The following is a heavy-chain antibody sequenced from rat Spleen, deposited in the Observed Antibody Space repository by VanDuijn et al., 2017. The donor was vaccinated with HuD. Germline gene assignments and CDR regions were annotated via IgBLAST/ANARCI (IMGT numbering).Heavy chain of an antibody. CDR1: GFTFSNYG. CDR3: AKHEQKYYDVMGA. J-gene: IGHJ4*01. V-gene: IGHV5-29*01. Sequence: EVQLVESGGGLVQPGRSLKLSCAASGFTFSNYGMAWVRQAPTKGLEWVATISPTGGSTYYRDSVKGRFTISRDNAKSTLYLQMDSLRSEDTATYYCAKHEQKYYDVMGAWGQGVSVTVSP. D-gene: IGHD3-7*01. CDR2: ISPTGGST.